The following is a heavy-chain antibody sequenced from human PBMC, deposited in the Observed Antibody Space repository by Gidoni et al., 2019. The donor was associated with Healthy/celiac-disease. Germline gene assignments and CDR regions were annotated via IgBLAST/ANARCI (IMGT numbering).Heavy chain of an antibody. CDR3: AKVGGITMVRGVISAPIDY. Sequence: QVQLVESGGGVVQPGRSLRLSCAASGLTFSSYGRHWVRQAPGKGMEWVAVISYDGSNKYYADSVKGRFTISRDNSKNTLYLQMNSLRAEDTAVYYCAKVGGITMVRGVISAPIDYWGQGTLVTVSS. V-gene: IGHV3-30*18. CDR2: ISYDGSNK. D-gene: IGHD3-10*01. CDR1: GLTFSSYG. J-gene: IGHJ4*02.